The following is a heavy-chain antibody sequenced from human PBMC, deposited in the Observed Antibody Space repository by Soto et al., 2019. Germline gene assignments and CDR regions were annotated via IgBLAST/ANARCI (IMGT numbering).Heavy chain of an antibody. J-gene: IGHJ3*02. CDR3: ARAYDILTGYYFGAFDI. V-gene: IGHV4-30-4*01. D-gene: IGHD3-9*01. CDR2: IDYSGNT. CDR1: DDSISSRNYY. Sequence: SETLSLTCSVSDDSISSRNYYWSWVRQPPGEGLEWIGYIDYSGNTDYNPALKSRLSISVDTPKKQFSLNLRSVTAADTAVYYCARAYDILTGYYFGAFDIWGQGTMVTVSS.